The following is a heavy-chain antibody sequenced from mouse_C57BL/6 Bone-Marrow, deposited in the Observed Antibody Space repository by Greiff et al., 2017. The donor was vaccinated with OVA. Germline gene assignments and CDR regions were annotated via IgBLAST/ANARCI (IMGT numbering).Heavy chain of an antibody. J-gene: IGHJ1*03. CDR1: GYTFTDYE. Sequence: VKLQESGAELVRPGASVTLSCKASGYTFTDYEMHWVKQTPVHGLEWIGAIDPETGGTAYNQKFKGKAILTADKSSSTAYMELRSLTSEDSAVYYCTRRVPTKYFDVWGTGTTVTVSS. CDR2: IDPETGGT. V-gene: IGHV1-15*01. D-gene: IGHD1-3*01. CDR3: TRRVPTKYFDV.